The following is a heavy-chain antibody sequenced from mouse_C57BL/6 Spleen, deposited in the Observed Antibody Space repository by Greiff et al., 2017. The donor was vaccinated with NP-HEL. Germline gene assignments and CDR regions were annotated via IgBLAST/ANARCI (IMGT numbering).Heavy chain of an antibody. Sequence: EVQLQQSGPELVKPGASVKISCKASGYTFTDYYMNWVKQSHGKSLEWIGDINPNNGGTSYNQKFKGKATLTVDKSSSTAYMELRSLTSEDSAVYYCARLAYYYGSSSYFDYWGQGTTLTVSS. V-gene: IGHV1-26*01. CDR3: ARLAYYYGSSSYFDY. CDR1: GYTFTDYY. CDR2: INPNNGGT. J-gene: IGHJ2*01. D-gene: IGHD1-1*01.